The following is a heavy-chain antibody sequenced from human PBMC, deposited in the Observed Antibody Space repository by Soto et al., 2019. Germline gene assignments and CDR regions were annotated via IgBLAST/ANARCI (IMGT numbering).Heavy chain of an antibody. D-gene: IGHD3-22*01. V-gene: IGHV3-23*01. CDR3: SKASITMIVVATYNWFDP. CDR2: ISGSGGST. Sequence: GGSLRLSWAASGFTFSSYARSWVRQAPGKGLEGVSAISGSGGSTYYADSVKGRFTISRDNSKNTLYLQMNSLRAEDTAVYYCSKASITMIVVATYNWFDPWGQGTLVTVSS. J-gene: IGHJ5*02. CDR1: GFTFSSYA.